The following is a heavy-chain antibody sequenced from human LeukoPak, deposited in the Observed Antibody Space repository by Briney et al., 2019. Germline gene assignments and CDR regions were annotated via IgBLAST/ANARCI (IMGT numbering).Heavy chain of an antibody. CDR1: GVSISSYY. CDR3: ARLAAISGSDYPDD. Sequence: SETLSLTCTVSGVSISSYYWSWIRQPPGKGLEWIGYIFYSGSTIYNPSLRSRVTISADTSKNHFSLRLRSVTAADTAVYYCARLAAISGSDYPDDWGQGTLVTVSS. D-gene: IGHD1-26*01. J-gene: IGHJ4*02. V-gene: IGHV4-59*08. CDR2: IFYSGST.